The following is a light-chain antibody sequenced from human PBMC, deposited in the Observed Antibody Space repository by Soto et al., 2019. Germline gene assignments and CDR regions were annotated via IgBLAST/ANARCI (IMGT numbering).Light chain of an antibody. CDR3: QEGYSTLLT. CDR2: TAS. J-gene: IGKJ4*01. Sequence: DIQMTQSPSSLSASVGDRVTITCRPRQTINHFLNWYQQKPGKAPKLMSSTASNLHSGVPSRFSGSGSGTDFTITISSLQPEDFATYYCQEGYSTLLTFGGGTKVEIK. V-gene: IGKV1-39*01. CDR1: QTINHF.